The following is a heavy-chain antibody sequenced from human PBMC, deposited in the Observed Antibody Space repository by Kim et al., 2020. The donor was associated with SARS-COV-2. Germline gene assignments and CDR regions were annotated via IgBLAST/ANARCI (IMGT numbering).Heavy chain of an antibody. CDR2: GGSSM. Sequence: GGSSMKCASSVNGRFSISRDNANKSLYLQMNSLTPEDTAVYYCVREPSNWGQGTLVTVSS. D-gene: IGHD6-6*01. J-gene: IGHJ4*02. V-gene: IGHV3-11*01. CDR3: VREPSN.